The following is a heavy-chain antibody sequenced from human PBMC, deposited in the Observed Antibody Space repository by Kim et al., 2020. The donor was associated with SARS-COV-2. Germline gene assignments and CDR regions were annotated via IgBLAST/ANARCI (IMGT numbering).Heavy chain of an antibody. CDR1: GYSFTSYW. CDR2: IYPGDSDT. CDR3: ARRKRTNYYGMDV. V-gene: IGHV5-51*01. Sequence: GESLKISCKGSGYSFTSYWIGWVRQMPGKCLEWMGIIYPGDSDTRYSPSFQGQVTISADKSISTAYLQWSSLKASDTAMYYCARRKRTNYYGMDVWGQGTTVTVSS. J-gene: IGHJ6*02.